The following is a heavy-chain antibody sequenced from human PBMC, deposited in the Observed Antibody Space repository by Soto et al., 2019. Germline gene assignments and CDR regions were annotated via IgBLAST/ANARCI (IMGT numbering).Heavy chain of an antibody. CDR1: GFTFSDSA. CDR2: IRDKANNYAT. Sequence: EVQLVESGGGLVQPGGSLKLSCAASGFTFSDSAIHWVRQASGKGLEWVGRIRDKANNYATAYVASVKGRFTISRDDSENMANLLMSSLKTEDTAVYYCTRTDYDGYSQPGRFDPWGQGTVVTVSS. D-gene: IGHD4-17*01. V-gene: IGHV3-73*02. J-gene: IGHJ5*02. CDR3: TRTDYDGYSQPGRFDP.